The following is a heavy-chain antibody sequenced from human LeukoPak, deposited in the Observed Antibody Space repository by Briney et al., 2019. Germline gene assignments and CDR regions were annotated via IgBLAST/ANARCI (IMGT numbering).Heavy chain of an antibody. D-gene: IGHD1-7*01. V-gene: IGHV1-2*02. Sequence: ASVKVSCKASGYTFTACYVHWVRQAPGQGLEWMGWINPNSGDTSSAQKFQGRVTMTRDTSISTVYMELSRLRSDDTAVYYCARDYIDPGNYTPLGYWGQGTLVTVSS. CDR3: ARDYIDPGNYTPLGY. CDR1: GYTFTACY. J-gene: IGHJ4*02. CDR2: INPNSGDT.